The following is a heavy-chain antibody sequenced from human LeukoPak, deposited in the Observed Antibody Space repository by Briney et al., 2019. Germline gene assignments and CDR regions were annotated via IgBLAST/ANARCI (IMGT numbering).Heavy chain of an antibody. CDR2: IWYDGSNK. CDR1: GFTFSSYG. D-gene: IGHD3-3*01. J-gene: IGHJ4*02. CDR3: ARVAVLRFLEWYDY. Sequence: PGGSLGLSCAASGFTFSSYGMHWVRQAPGKGLEWVAVIWYDGSNKYYADSVKGRFTISRDNSKNTLYLQMNSLRAEDTAVYYCARVAVLRFLEWYDYWGQGTLVTVSS. V-gene: IGHV3-33*01.